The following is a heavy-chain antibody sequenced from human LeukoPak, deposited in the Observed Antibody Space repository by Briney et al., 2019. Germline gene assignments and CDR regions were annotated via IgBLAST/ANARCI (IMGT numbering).Heavy chain of an antibody. J-gene: IGHJ3*02. CDR2: INPSGGST. CDR1: GYTFTSYY. Sequence: ASVKVSCKASGYTFTSYYMNWVRQAPGQGLEWMGLINPSGGSTSYAQKFQGRVTMTRDTSTSTVYMELSSLRSEDTAVYYCARDRREIATTDAFDIWGQGTMVTVSS. V-gene: IGHV1-46*01. D-gene: IGHD5-24*01. CDR3: ARDRREIATTDAFDI.